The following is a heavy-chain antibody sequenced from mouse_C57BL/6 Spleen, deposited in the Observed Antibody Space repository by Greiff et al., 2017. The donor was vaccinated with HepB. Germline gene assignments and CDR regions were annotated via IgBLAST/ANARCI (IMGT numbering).Heavy chain of an antibody. Sequence: VQLQQPGAELVRPGSTVKLSCKASGYTLTSYWMHWVRQRPIQGLEWIGNIYPSDSETHYNQKFKDKATLTVDKSSSTAYMQISSLTSEDSAVYNCARMISGTLYYFDYWGQGTTLTVSS. CDR3: ARMISGTLYYFDY. J-gene: IGHJ2*01. D-gene: IGHD4-1*01. V-gene: IGHV1-52*01. CDR1: GYTLTSYW. CDR2: IYPSDSET.